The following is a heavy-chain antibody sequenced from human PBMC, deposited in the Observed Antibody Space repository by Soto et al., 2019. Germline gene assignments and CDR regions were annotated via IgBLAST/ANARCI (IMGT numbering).Heavy chain of an antibody. CDR2: IYPGDSDT. CDR3: AGTIFGTQPGNYHCYGMDV. V-gene: IGHV5-51*01. J-gene: IGHJ6*02. Sequence: GESLKISCKGSGYSFTSYWIGWVRQMPGKGLEWMGIIYPGDSDTRYSPSFQGQVTISADKSISTAYLQWSSLKAPDTAMYYCAGTIFGTQPGNYHCYGMDVWGQGTTVTVSS. D-gene: IGHD3-3*01. CDR1: GYSFTSYW.